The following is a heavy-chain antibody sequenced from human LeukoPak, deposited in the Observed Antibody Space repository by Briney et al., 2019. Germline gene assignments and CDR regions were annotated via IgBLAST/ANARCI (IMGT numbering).Heavy chain of an antibody. V-gene: IGHV3-30*02. CDR1: GLTFGSNG. CDR3: AISRGRWEILDY. J-gene: IGHJ4*02. CDR2: IRYDESNK. Sequence: QPGGSLRLSCAASGLTFGSNGMHWVRQAPGKGLEWVAFIRYDESNKYYADSVKGRFTISRDNSKNTVYLQMNSLRAEDTAVYYCAISRGRWEILDYWGQGTLVTVSS. D-gene: IGHD3-10*01.